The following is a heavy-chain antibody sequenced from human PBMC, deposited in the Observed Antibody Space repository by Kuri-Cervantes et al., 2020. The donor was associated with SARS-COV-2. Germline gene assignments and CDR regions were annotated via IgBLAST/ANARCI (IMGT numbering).Heavy chain of an antibody. CDR2: ISSSSSYI. Sequence: GESLKISCEASGFTFSSYSMNWVRQAPGKGLEWVSSISSSSSYIYYADSVKGRFTITRDNAMNSLYLQMNSLRAEDTAVYYCAREGSNYYDFWSGNYGGWDGFDPWGQGTLVTVSS. D-gene: IGHD3-3*01. V-gene: IGHV3-21*01. CDR3: AREGSNYYDFWSGNYGGWDGFDP. CDR1: GFTFSSYS. J-gene: IGHJ5*02.